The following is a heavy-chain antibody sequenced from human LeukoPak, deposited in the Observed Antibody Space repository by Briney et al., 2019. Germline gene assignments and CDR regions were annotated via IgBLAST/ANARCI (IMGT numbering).Heavy chain of an antibody. Sequence: SETLSLTCAVYGGSFSGYYWSWIRQPPGEGLEWIGEINHSGSTNYNPSLKSRVTISVDTSKNQFSLKLSSVTAADTAVYYCARGSYGWDIVVVPAAKYYFDYWGQGTLVTVSS. CDR2: INHSGST. J-gene: IGHJ4*02. CDR3: ARGSYGWDIVVVPAAKYYFDY. V-gene: IGHV4-34*01. D-gene: IGHD2-2*01. CDR1: GGSFSGYY.